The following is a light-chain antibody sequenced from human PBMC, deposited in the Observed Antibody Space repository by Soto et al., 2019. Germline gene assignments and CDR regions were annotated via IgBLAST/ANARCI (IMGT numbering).Light chain of an antibody. CDR3: QQYDSSQT. J-gene: IGKJ1*01. CDR1: QSVSSSY. Sequence: EIVLTQSPGTLSLSPGERATLSCRASQSVSSSYLVWYQQKPGQDPRLLIYGASSRATGIPDRFSGSGSGTDLTLTISRLEPEDFAVYYCQQYDSSQTFGQGTKVEIK. V-gene: IGKV3-20*01. CDR2: GAS.